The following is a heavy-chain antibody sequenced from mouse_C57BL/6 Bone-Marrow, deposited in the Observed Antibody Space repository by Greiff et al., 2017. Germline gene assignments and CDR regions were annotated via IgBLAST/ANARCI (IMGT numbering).Heavy chain of an antibody. J-gene: IGHJ3*01. D-gene: IGHD1-1*01. CDR1: GYTFTDYY. CDR2: INPNNGGT. V-gene: IGHV1-26*01. Sequence: EVQLQQSGPELVKPGASVKISCKASGYTFTDYYMNWVKQSHGKSLEWIGDINPNNGGTSYNQKFKGKATLTVDKSSSTAYMELRSLTSEDSAVYYCLSPITTVVEGFAYWGQGTLVTVSA. CDR3: LSPITTVVEGFAY.